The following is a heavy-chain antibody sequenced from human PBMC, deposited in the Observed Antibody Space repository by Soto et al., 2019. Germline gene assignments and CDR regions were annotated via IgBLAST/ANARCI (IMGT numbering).Heavy chain of an antibody. D-gene: IGHD3-10*01. J-gene: IGHJ6*02. Sequence: GGSLRLSCAASGFTVSSNYMSWVRQAPGKGLEWVSVIYSGGSTYYADSVKGRFTISRDNSKNTLYPQMNSLRAEDTAVYYCARDRASLYGMDVWGQGTTVTVSS. CDR3: ARDRASLYGMDV. CDR2: IYSGGST. V-gene: IGHV3-53*01. CDR1: GFTVSSNY.